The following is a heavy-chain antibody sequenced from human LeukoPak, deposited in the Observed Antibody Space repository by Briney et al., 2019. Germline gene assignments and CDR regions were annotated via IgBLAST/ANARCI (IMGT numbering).Heavy chain of an antibody. CDR3: ARSWGPEEVGFDY. CDR2: INHSGST. V-gene: IGHV4-34*01. J-gene: IGHJ4*02. D-gene: IGHD1-14*01. CDR1: GGSFSGYY. Sequence: SETLSLTCAVYGGSFSGYYWSWIRQPPGKGLEWIGEINHSGSTNYNPSLKSRVTISVDTSKNQFSLELSSVTAADTAVYYCARSWGPEEVGFDYWGQGTLVTVSS.